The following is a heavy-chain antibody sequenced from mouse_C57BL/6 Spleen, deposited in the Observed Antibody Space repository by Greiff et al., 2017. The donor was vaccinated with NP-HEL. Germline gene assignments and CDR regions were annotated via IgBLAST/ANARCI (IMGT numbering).Heavy chain of an antibody. J-gene: IGHJ2*01. CDR1: GYSFTDYY. CDR2: INPNYGTT. V-gene: IGHV1-39*01. D-gene: IGHD4-1*01. Sequence: VQLQQSGPELVKPGASVKISCKASGYSFTDYYMNWVKQSNGKSLEWIGVINPNYGTTSYNQKFKGKATLTVDKSSSTAYMQLNSLTSEDSAYYSCAIWDGPLLDYWGKGTTLTVAS. CDR3: AIWDGPLLDY.